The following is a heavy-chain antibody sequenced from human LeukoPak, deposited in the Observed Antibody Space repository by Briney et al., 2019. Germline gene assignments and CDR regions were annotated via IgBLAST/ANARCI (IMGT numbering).Heavy chain of an antibody. J-gene: IGHJ6*02. CDR2: ISGSGGST. CDR1: GFTFSSYA. CDR3: AKPINTYYYYYGMDV. V-gene: IGHV3-23*01. Sequence: PGGSLRLSCAASGFTFSSYAMSWVRQAPGQGLEWVPAISGSGGSTYYADSVKGRFTISRDNSKNTLYLQMNSLRAEDTAVYYCAKPINTYYYYYGMDVWGQGATVTVSS.